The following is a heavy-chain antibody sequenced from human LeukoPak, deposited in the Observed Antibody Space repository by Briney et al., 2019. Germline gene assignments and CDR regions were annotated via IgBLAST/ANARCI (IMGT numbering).Heavy chain of an antibody. CDR1: GFAIRDTY. CDR3: ARLDYGAFDF. J-gene: IGHJ4*02. D-gene: IGHD4-17*01. CDR2: ISRSGNVI. Sequence: PGGSLRLSCAASGFAIRDTYMNWIRQAPGEGLEWVSYISRSGNVIYYTDSVKGRFTISRDNAKNSLYLQMNSLRTEDTAIYYCARLDYGAFDFWGQGTPVTVSS. V-gene: IGHV3-11*01.